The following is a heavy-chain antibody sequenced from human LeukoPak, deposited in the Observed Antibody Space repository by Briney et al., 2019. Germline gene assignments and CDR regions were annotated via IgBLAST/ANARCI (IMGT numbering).Heavy chain of an antibody. V-gene: IGHV4-61*10. CDR2: IQIGGST. CDR3: ARGRDSGYYFRYYYMDV. D-gene: IGHD3-22*01. Sequence: PSETLSLTCTFSGGSISSGCYYWNWIRQRQPAGKGRECTGHIQIGGSTNYNPSLKSRITISVDTSKNQFSLKLSSVTAADTAVYYCARGRDSGYYFRYYYMDVWGKGTTVTISS. J-gene: IGHJ6*03. CDR1: GGSISSGCYY.